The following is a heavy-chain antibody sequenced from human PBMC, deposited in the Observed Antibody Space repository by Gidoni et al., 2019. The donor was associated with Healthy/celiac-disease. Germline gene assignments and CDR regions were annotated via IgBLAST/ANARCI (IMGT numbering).Heavy chain of an antibody. Sequence: GYADSVKGRFTISRDNAKNSLYLQMNSLRAEDTALYYCAKVYSRGLSAAGTLFDYWGQGTLVTVSS. D-gene: IGHD6-13*01. CDR3: AKVYSRGLSAAGTLFDY. V-gene: IGHV3-9*01. J-gene: IGHJ4*02.